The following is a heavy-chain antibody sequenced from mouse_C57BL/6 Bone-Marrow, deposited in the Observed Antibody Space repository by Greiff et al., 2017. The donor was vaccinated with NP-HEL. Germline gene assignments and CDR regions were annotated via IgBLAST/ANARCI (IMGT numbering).Heavy chain of an antibody. CDR1: GFTFSSYG. Sequence: EVQRVESGGDLVKPGGSLKLSCAASGFTFSSYGMSWVRQTPDKRLEWVATISSGGSYTYYPDSVKGRFTISRDNAKNTLYLQMSSLKSEDTAMYYCARQVYPYYYAMDYWGQGTSVTVSS. J-gene: IGHJ4*01. D-gene: IGHD2-1*01. CDR2: ISSGGSYT. CDR3: ARQVYPYYYAMDY. V-gene: IGHV5-6*01.